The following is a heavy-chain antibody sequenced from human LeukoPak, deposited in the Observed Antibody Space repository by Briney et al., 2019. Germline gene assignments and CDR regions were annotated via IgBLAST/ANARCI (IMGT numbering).Heavy chain of an antibody. CDR1: GFTFDDYA. D-gene: IGHD5-24*01. Sequence: PGGSLRLSCAASGFTFDDYAMHWVRQAPGKGLEWVSGISWNSGSIGYADSVKGRFTISRDNAKNSLYLQMNSLRAEDTALYYCANRDLDYWGQGTLVTVSS. V-gene: IGHV3-9*01. CDR3: ANRDLDY. CDR2: ISWNSGSI. J-gene: IGHJ4*02.